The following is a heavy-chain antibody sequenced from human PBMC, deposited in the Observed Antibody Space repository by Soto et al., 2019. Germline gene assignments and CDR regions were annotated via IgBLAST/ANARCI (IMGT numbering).Heavy chain of an antibody. Sequence: SDTLSLTCAVYSGSFSGHYWNWIRQPPGKGLEWIGEINQSGSTNYNPSLKSRVTISLETSKNQFSLRLTSVTAADTAVYYCAREVPRDGYNFGSGAMGVWGQGTTVNVSS. CDR2: INQSGST. J-gene: IGHJ6*02. D-gene: IGHD5-12*01. V-gene: IGHV4-34*01. CDR1: SGSFSGHY. CDR3: AREVPRDGYNFGSGAMGV.